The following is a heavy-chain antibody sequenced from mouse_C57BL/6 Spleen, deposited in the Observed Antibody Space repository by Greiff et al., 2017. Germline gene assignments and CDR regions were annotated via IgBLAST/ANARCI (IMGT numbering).Heavy chain of an antibody. CDR2: ISYSGST. CDR3: ARDDGVYYFAY. D-gene: IGHD2-12*01. Sequence: EVQLVESGPGLAKPSQSLSLTCSVTGYSITSDYWNWIRQFPGNKLEYMGYISYSGSTYYNPSTKSRISIPRDTSKNQYYLQLNAVTTEDTASYYCARDDGVYYFAYWGQGTTLTVSS. J-gene: IGHJ2*01. V-gene: IGHV3-8*01. CDR1: GYSITSDY.